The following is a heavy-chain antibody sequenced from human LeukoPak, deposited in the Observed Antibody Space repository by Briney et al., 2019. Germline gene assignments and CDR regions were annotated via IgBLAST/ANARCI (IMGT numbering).Heavy chain of an antibody. V-gene: IGHV1-2*02. Sequence: ASVKVSCKASGYTFTGYYMHWVRQAPGQGLEWMGWINPNSGGTNYAQKFQGRVTITTDESTSTAYMELSSLRSEDTAVYYCARLDLVVVTASYNWFDPWGQGTLVTVSS. CDR2: INPNSGGT. CDR3: ARLDLVVVTASYNWFDP. J-gene: IGHJ5*02. D-gene: IGHD2-21*02. CDR1: GYTFTGYY.